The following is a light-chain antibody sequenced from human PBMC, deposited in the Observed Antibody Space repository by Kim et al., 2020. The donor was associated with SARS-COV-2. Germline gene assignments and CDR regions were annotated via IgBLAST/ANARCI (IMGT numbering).Light chain of an antibody. V-gene: IGLV1-44*01. CDR3: AAWDDSLNVVI. CDR1: TSNIGSNT. Sequence: GQRITISCSGRTSNIGSNTLSWYQQLPRTAPKLLIYSNNQRPSGVPDRFSVSKSVTSASLDISGLQSEDEADYYCAAWDDSLNVVIFGGGTQLTVL. J-gene: IGLJ2*01. CDR2: SNN.